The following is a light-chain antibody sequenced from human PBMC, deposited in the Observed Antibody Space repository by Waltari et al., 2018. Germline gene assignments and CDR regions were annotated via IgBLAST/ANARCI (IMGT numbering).Light chain of an antibody. CDR2: DVS. Sequence: QSALTQPPSASGSPGQSVTISCTGTPSDIGGYKFVSWFQQHPGKAPKLVIYDVSERPSGVPDRFSGSKSGSTATLTVSGLQAEDEADYYCSSDGGKNNLIFGGVTTLTVL. CDR3: SSDGGKNNLI. CDR1: PSDIGGYKF. J-gene: IGLJ2*01. V-gene: IGLV2-8*01.